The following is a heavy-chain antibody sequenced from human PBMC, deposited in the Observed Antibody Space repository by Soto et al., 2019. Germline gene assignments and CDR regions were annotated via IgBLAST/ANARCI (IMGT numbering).Heavy chain of an antibody. CDR1: GGSISSSNW. J-gene: IGHJ4*02. V-gene: IGHV4-4*02. D-gene: IGHD6-13*01. CDR2: IYHSGST. CDR3: AQYSRSWYYFDY. Sequence: QVQLQESGPGLVKPSGTLSLTCAVSGGSISSSNWWSWVRQPPGKGLEWIGEIYHSGSTNYNPSLTSRVTISVDKSKNQFALKLSSVTAADTAVYYCAQYSRSWYYFDYWGQGTLVTVSS.